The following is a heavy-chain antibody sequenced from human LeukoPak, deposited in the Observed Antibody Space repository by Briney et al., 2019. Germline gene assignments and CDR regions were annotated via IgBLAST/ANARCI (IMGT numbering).Heavy chain of an antibody. CDR3: ATQKYEGYYYGMDV. V-gene: IGHV4-4*07. CDR2: IYTSGGT. Sequence: PSETLSLTCTVSGGSISSYYWSWIRQPAGKGLEWIGRIYTSGGTNYNPSLKSRVTMSVDTSKNQFSLKLSSVTAADTAVYYCATQKYEGYYYGMDVWGQGTTVTVSS. D-gene: IGHD3-3*01. CDR1: GGSISSYY. J-gene: IGHJ6*02.